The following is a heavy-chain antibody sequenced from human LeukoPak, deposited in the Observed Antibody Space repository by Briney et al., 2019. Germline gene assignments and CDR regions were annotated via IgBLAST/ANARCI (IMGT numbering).Heavy chain of an antibody. V-gene: IGHV1-18*01. CDR2: ISAYNGDT. CDR3: ARGGPAPHRITLIVVAPSTDAFDI. Sequence: GASVKVSCKASGYTFTSYGISWVRQAPGQGLEWMGWISAYNGDTNYAQKLQGRVTMTTDTSTSTAYMELRSLRSDDTAVYYCARGGPAPHRITLIVVAPSTDAFDIWGQGTMVTVSS. D-gene: IGHD3-22*01. CDR1: GYTFTSYG. J-gene: IGHJ3*02.